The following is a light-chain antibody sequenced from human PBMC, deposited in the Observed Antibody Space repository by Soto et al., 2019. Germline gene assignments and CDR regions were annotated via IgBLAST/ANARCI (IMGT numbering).Light chain of an antibody. V-gene: IGKV3-15*01. Sequence: TLSLSPGEKATLSFRGSQTVRYNLAWYQQRPGQGPRLLIYDAFTRADGVPARFSGSGSGTEFTLTITSLQSEDSAVYYCQQYNNWPPITFGQGTRLEIK. J-gene: IGKJ5*01. CDR3: QQYNNWPPIT. CDR2: DAF. CDR1: QTVRYN.